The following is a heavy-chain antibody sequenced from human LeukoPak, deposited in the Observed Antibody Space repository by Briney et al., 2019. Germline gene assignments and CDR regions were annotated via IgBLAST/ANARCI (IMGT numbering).Heavy chain of an antibody. CDR2: ISGSGGGT. Sequence: GGSLRLSCAASGFTFNLYAMSWVRQAPGKGLEWVSVISGSGGGTNYTDSVKGRFTISRDNSKNTLYLQMNSLRTEDTAVYYCAKVLRGYYRPVDYWGQGTLVTVSS. V-gene: IGHV3-23*01. CDR3: AKVLRGYYRPVDY. J-gene: IGHJ4*02. D-gene: IGHD3-22*01. CDR1: GFTFNLYA.